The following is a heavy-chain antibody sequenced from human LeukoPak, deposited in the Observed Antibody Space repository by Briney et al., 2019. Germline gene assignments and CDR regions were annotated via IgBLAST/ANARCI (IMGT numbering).Heavy chain of an antibody. CDR3: AKDRFCSGGTCYPPNWFDP. J-gene: IGHJ5*02. D-gene: IGHD2-15*01. CDR2: ILYDGSNK. CDR1: GFTFSSYG. Sequence: PGGSLRLSCAASGFTFSSYGMHWVRQAPGKGLEWVAFILYDGSNKYYADPVKGRFTISRDNSKNTLYLQMNSLRAEDTAVYYCAKDRFCSGGTCYPPNWFDPWGQGTLVTVSS. V-gene: IGHV3-30*02.